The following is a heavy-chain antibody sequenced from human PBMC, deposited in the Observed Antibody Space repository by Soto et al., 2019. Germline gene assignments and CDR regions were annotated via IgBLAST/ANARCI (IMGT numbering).Heavy chain of an antibody. CDR1: GYTFTSYG. D-gene: IGHD3-3*01. J-gene: IGHJ6*02. Sequence: QVQLVQSGAEVKKPGASVKVSCKASGYTFTSYGISWVRQAPGQGLEWIGWISAYNGNTNYAQKLQGRVTMTTDTSTSTAYMELRSLRSDDTAVYYCAREPGRITIFGVVADYYYGMDVWGQGTTVTVSS. V-gene: IGHV1-18*04. CDR2: ISAYNGNT. CDR3: AREPGRITIFGVVADYYYGMDV.